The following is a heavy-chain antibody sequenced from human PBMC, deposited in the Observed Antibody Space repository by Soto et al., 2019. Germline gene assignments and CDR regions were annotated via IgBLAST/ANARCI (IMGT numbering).Heavy chain of an antibody. CDR1: GFTFSSYA. J-gene: IGHJ4*02. CDR3: AKSKGITIFGVVALPFDY. V-gene: IGHV3-23*01. CDR2: ISGSGGST. Sequence: EVQLLESGGGLVQPGGSLRLSCAASGFTFSSYAMSWVRQAPGKGLEWVSAISGSGGSTYYADSVKGRFTISRDNSKNTLYLQMNSLRAEDTAVYYCAKSKGITIFGVVALPFDYWGQGTLVTVSS. D-gene: IGHD3-3*01.